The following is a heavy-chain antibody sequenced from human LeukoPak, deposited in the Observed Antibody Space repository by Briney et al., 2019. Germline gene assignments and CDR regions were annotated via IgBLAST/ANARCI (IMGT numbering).Heavy chain of an antibody. CDR1: GASIRTNTYY. D-gene: IGHD2-2*02. J-gene: IGHJ4*02. CDR3: ARGRYRLVL. CDR2: VHYSGIT. V-gene: IGHV4-39*07. Sequence: SETLSLTCTVSGASIRTNTYYWGWLRQSPGKGLEWIANVHYSGITYDNASLKSRVTISIDTSKNQFSLKLSSVTAADTAVYYCARGRYRLVLWGQGTLVTVSS.